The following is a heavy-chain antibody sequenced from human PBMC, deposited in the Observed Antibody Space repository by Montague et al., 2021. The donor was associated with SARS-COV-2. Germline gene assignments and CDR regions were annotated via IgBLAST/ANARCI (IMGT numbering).Heavy chain of an antibody. V-gene: IGHV4-61*10. Sequence: SETLSLTCTVSGGPVNSGDYFWTWIRQPAGKRLEWIGHVYTTGDTNYKSSLKSRVTISVDTSKNQFSLKLSSATAADTAVYDCAEVLYRRLFVPRYYGMDVWGQGTMVTVSS. J-gene: IGHJ6*02. CDR2: VYTTGDT. CDR3: AEVLYRRLFVPRYYGMDV. D-gene: IGHD2-2*01. CDR1: GGPVNSGDYF.